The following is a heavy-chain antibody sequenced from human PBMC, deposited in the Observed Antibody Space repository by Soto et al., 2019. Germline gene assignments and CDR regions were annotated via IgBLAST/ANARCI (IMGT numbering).Heavy chain of an antibody. CDR1: GGSISSGGYY. J-gene: IGHJ2*01. D-gene: IGHD6-6*01. CDR2: IYYSGST. V-gene: IGHV4-31*03. CDR3: ARATIAARDWYFDL. Sequence: QVQLQESGPGLVKPSQTLSLTCTVSGGSISSGGYYWSWIRQHPGKGLEWIGYIYYSGSTYYNPSLKSRVTISVDPSKNQFSLKLSSVTAADTAVYYCARATIAARDWYFDLWGRGTLVTVSS.